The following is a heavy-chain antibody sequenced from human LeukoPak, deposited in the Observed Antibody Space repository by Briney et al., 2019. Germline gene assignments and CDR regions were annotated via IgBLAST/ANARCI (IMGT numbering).Heavy chain of an antibody. CDR3: ARLIYYDSSGYLDS. CDR1: GGSFSSYY. CDR2: INYSGST. Sequence: SETLSLTCAVYGGSFSSYYWSWIRQPPGKGLEWIGKINYSGSTNYNPSLKSRVTISVDMSKNQFSLKLSSVTAADTAVYYCARLIYYDSSGYLDSWGQGSLVTVSS. J-gene: IGHJ4*02. D-gene: IGHD3-22*01. V-gene: IGHV4-34*01.